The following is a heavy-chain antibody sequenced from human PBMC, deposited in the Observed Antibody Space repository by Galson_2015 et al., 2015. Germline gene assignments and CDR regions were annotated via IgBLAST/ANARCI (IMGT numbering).Heavy chain of an antibody. V-gene: IGHV3-7*03. CDR3: ARQGNYAFDS. CDR1: EFTLSSFW. CDR2: IKGDGSVK. Sequence: SLRLSCAASEFTLSSFWVSWLRQAPGKGLEWVGNIKGDGSVKQYVDSVEGRFTISRDNAKKSVYLQIKSLRAEDTAIYYCARQGNYAFDSWGRGTMVTVSS. J-gene: IGHJ3*02.